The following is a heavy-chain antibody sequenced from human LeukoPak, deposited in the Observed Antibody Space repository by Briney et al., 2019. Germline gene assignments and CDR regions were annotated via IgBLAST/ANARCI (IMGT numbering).Heavy chain of an antibody. CDR1: GFTFSSYE. Sequence: PGGSLRLSCVASGFTFSSYEMNWARQAPGKGLEWVSYISSSGSTTHYADSAKGRFTISRDSAKNSLYLQMNSLRGEDTAVYYCAAKEGTRSDFDYWGQGTLVTVAS. D-gene: IGHD1-14*01. V-gene: IGHV3-48*03. CDR3: AAKEGTRSDFDY. J-gene: IGHJ4*02. CDR2: ISSSGSTT.